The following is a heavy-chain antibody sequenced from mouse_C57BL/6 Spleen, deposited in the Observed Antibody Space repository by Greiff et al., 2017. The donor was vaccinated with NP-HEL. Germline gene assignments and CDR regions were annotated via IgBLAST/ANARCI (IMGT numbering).Heavy chain of an antibody. D-gene: IGHD2-4*01. CDR3: TRSSLYYDYDY. CDR1: GYTFTDYE. V-gene: IGHV1-15*01. J-gene: IGHJ2*01. Sequence: QVHVKQSGAELVRPGASVTLSCKASGYTFTDYEMHWVKQTPVHGLEWIGAIDPETGGTAYNQKFKGKAILTADKSSSTAYMELRSLTSEDSAVYYCTRSSLYYDYDYWGQGTTLTVSS. CDR2: IDPETGGT.